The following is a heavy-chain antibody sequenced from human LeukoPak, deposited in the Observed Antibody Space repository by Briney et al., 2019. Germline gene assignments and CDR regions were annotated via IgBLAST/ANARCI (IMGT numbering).Heavy chain of an antibody. D-gene: IGHD6-19*01. CDR3: ARDVTVAGTFARQNYYYYYMDV. J-gene: IGHJ6*03. Sequence: SVKVSCKASGGTFSSYAISWVRQAPGQGLEWMGRIIPIFGTANYAQKFQGRVTITTDESTSTAYMELSSLRSEDTAVYYCARDVTVAGTFARQNYYYYYMDVWGKGTTVTVSS. CDR2: IIPIFGTA. CDR1: GGTFSSYA. V-gene: IGHV1-69*05.